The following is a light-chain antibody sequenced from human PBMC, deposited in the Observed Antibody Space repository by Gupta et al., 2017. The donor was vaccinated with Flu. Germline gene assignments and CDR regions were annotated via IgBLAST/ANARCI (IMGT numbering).Light chain of an antibody. J-gene: IGKJ4*01. CDR2: DVS. V-gene: IGKV3-11*01. CDR3: QQRSNWPLT. CDR1: QSISSY. Sequence: EIVLTQSPATLSLSPGERATLSCRASQSISSYLAWYQQKPGQAPRLLIYDVSNRATGIPARSSGSGSGTDVTLTISSLEPEDFAVYYCQQRSNWPLTFGGGTEVEIK.